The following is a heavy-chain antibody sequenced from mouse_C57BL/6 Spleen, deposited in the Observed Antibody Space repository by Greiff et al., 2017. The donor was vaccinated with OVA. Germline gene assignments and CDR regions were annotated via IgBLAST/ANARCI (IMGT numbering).Heavy chain of an antibody. CDR3: ARWGGSSGRAMDY. CDR2: IYPSDSDT. D-gene: IGHD1-1*01. J-gene: IGHJ4*01. CDR1: GYTFTSYW. V-gene: IGHV1-61*01. Sequence: QVQLQQPGAELVRPGSSVKLSCKASGYTFTSYWMHWVKQRPGQGLEWIGYIYPSDSDTHYNQKFKDKATLTVDKSSSTAYMQLSSLTSEDSAVYDCARWGGSSGRAMDYWGQGTSVTVAS.